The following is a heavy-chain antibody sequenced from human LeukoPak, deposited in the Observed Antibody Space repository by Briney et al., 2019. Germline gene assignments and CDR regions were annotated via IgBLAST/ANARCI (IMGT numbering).Heavy chain of an antibody. CDR3: ASSPFTMIVVVDAFDI. V-gene: IGHV4-38-2*02. D-gene: IGHD3-22*01. CDR2: IYHSGST. CDR1: GYSISSGYY. Sequence: SETLSLTCTVSGYSISSGYYWGWIRQPPGKGLEWIGSIYHSGSTYYNPSLKSRVTISVDTSKNQFSLKLSSVTAADTAVYYCASSPFTMIVVVDAFDIWGQGTMVTVSS. J-gene: IGHJ3*02.